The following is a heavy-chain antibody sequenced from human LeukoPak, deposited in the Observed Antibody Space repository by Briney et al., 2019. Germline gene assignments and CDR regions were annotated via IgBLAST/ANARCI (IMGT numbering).Heavy chain of an antibody. J-gene: IGHJ1*01. CDR1: GFTFSDYA. D-gene: IGHD3-16*02. Sequence: GGSLRLSCAGSGFTFSDYAMSWVRQAPGKGLEWVSNIDGSGGSTYYSDSVKGRFTISRDESKNTLYLQMNSLRVEDTALYYCAKAYYDHVWGSYRPRPEYLQHWGLGTLVTVSS. CDR3: AKAYYDHVWGSYRPRPEYLQH. CDR2: IDGSGGST. V-gene: IGHV3-23*01.